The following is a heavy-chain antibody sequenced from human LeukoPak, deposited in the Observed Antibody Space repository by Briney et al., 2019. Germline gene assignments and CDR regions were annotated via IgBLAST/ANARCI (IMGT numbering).Heavy chain of an antibody. CDR1: GFTFSDPY. CDR2: ISGSGTDI. D-gene: IGHD5-18*01. CDR3: ARTARHLDY. J-gene: IGHJ4*02. Sequence: PAGSLRLSCEASGFTFSDPYMSWIRQAPGTGLECLSYISGSGTDINYADSVRGRFTISRDNAKNLLYLQMNDLRVEDTAVYYCARTARHLDYWGQGTLVTVSS. V-gene: IGHV3-11*04.